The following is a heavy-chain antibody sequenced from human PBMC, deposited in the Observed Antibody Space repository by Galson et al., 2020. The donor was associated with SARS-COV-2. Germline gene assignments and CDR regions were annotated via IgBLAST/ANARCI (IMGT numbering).Heavy chain of an antibody. J-gene: IGHJ4*02. V-gene: IGHV3-30*03. CDR2: MSYDGSNE. CDR1: GFTFDSYG. Sequence: GESLKISFAASGFTFDSYGMQWVRQPPGKGLEWVAVMSYDGSNEHYADSVKGRFTISRDNSKNTLYLQMSILRAEDTAVYYFGRVRADGYGDSRGQGSLVTVSS. CDR3: GRVRADGYGDS. D-gene: IGHD5-18*01.